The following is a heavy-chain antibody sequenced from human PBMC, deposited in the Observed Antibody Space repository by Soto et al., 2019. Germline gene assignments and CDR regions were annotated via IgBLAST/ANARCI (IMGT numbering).Heavy chain of an antibody. CDR3: ARAKWFGELYDAFDI. CDR2: INAGKGNT. V-gene: IGHV1-3*01. CDR1: GYTFTSYA. J-gene: IGHJ3*02. Sequence: QVQLVQSGAEVKKPGASVKVSCQASGYTFTSYAMHWVRQAPGQRLEWMGWINAGKGNTKYSQKFQVRVTITRDTFASIAYLELSSLRSEDTAVYDCARAKWFGELYDAFDIWGQGTMVTVSS. D-gene: IGHD3-10*01.